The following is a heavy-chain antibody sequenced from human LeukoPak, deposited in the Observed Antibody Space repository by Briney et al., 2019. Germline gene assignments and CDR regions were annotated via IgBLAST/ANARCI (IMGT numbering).Heavy chain of an antibody. D-gene: IGHD3-9*01. CDR2: FDPEDGET. CDR1: GYTLTELS. V-gene: IGHV1-24*01. J-gene: IGHJ4*02. CDR3: ATVTYYDILTGYPNGDY. Sequence: ASVKVSCKVSGYTLTELSMHWVRQAPGKGLEWMGGFDPEDGETIYAQKFQGRVTMTEDTSTDTAYMELSSLRPEDTAVYYCATVTYYDILTGYPNGDYWGQGTLVTVSS.